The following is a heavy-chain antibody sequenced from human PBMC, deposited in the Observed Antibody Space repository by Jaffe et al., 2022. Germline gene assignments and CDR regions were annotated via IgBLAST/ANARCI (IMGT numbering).Heavy chain of an antibody. Sequence: QLQLQESGPGLVKPSETLSLTCTVSGGSISSSSYYWGWIRQPPGKGLEWIGSIYYSGSTYYNPSLKSRVTISVDTSKNQFSLKLSSVTAADTAVYYCARPSPGSGYDHRGYFDYWGQGTLVTVSS. CDR2: IYYSGST. CDR1: GGSISSSSYY. CDR3: ARPSPGSGYDHRGYFDY. V-gene: IGHV4-39*01. D-gene: IGHD5-12*01. J-gene: IGHJ4*02.